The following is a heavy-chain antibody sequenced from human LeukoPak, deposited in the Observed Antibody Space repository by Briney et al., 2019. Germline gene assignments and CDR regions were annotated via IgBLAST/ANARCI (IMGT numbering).Heavy chain of an antibody. J-gene: IGHJ4*02. D-gene: IGHD3-9*01. CDR2: IYYSGST. Sequence: PSQTLSLTCTVSGGSISSGGYYWSWIRQHRGKGLEWIGYIYYSGSTYYNPSLKSRVTISVDTSKNQFSLKLSSVTAADTAVYYCARSLSPYDILTGYYFGFDYWGQGTLVTVSS. CDR3: ARSLSPYDILTGYYFGFDY. CDR1: GGSISSGGYY. V-gene: IGHV4-31*03.